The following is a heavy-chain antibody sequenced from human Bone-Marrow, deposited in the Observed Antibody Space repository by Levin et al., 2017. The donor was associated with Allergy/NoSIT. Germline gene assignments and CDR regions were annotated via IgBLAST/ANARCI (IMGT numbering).Heavy chain of an antibody. CDR3: ARLGAYCSGGSCYAYYYYYYMDV. D-gene: IGHD2-15*01. CDR2: IYPGDSDT. CDR1: GYSFTSYW. Sequence: ASVKVSCKGSGYSFTSYWIGWVRQMPGKGLEWMGIIYPGDSDTRYSPSFQGQVTISADKSISTAYLQWSSLKASDTAMYYCARLGAYCSGGSCYAYYYYYYMDVWGKGTTVTVSS. J-gene: IGHJ6*03. V-gene: IGHV5-51*01.